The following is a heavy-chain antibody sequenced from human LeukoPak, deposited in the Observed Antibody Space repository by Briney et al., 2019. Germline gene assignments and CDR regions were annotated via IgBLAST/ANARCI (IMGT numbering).Heavy chain of an antibody. CDR3: ARSEHSSSSFDY. V-gene: IGHV3-21*01. J-gene: IGHJ4*02. CDR2: ISSSSTHI. D-gene: IGHD6-6*01. Sequence: GGSLRLSCAASGFTFSSCEMNWVRQAPGEGLEWVSYISSSSTHIYYADSVKGRFTISRDNARNSLYLQMNSLRAEDTAIYYCARSEHSSSSFDYWGQGTLVTVSS. CDR1: GFTFSSCE.